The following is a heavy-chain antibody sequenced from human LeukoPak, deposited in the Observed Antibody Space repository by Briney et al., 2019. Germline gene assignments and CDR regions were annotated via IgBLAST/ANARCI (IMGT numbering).Heavy chain of an antibody. CDR1: GFTFSSYE. D-gene: IGHD5-18*01. Sequence: GGSLRLSCAASGFTFSSYEMNWVRQAPGKGLEWVSYISSSGSTIYYADSVKCRFTISRDNSKNTLYLQMNSLRAEDTAVYYCARDLIQLWLRGFIGYWGQGTLVTVSS. V-gene: IGHV3-48*03. CDR3: ARDLIQLWLRGFIGY. CDR2: ISSSGSTI. J-gene: IGHJ4*02.